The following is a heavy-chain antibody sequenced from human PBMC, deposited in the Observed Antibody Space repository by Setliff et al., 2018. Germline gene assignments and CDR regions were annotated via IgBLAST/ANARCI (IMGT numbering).Heavy chain of an antibody. D-gene: IGHD6-13*01. CDR2: IVPVFGTR. J-gene: IGHJ4*02. V-gene: IGHV1-69*13. Sequence: SVKVSCKASGYTFVGYYLHWVRQAPGQGLEWMGWIVPVFGTRNYAQKFQGRVTFTADDSATTTYMELSSLTSEDTAIYYCARNMGMGQRDYFDYWGRGTLVTVSS. CDR3: ARNMGMGQRDYFDY. CDR1: GYTFVGYY.